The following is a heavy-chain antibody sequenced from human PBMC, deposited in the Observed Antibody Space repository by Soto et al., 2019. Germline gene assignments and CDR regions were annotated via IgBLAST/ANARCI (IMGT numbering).Heavy chain of an antibody. CDR1: GFTFSNHY. Sequence: EVQLVESGGGLVQPGGSLRLSCEASGFTFSNHYMSWVRQAPGKGLEWVANIKQEGSWKFYVDSVKGRLTISRDNSQNSFQLQIDRLRVEDPSVDYCAREAQIIQPVDSDDASDVWGQGIMVTVSS. V-gene: IGHV3-7*01. D-gene: IGHD3-3*01. CDR2: IKQEGSWK. CDR3: AREAQIIQPVDSDDASDV. J-gene: IGHJ3*01.